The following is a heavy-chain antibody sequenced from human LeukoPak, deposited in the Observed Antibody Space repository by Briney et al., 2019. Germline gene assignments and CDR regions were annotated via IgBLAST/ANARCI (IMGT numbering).Heavy chain of an antibody. V-gene: IGHV4-59*08. Sequence: TASETLSLTCTVSGGSISSYYWSWIRQPPGKGLEWIGYIYYSGSTNYNPSLKSRVTISVDTSKNQFSLKLSSVTAADTAVYYCARLSPTRYYYGMDVWGQGTTVTVSS. CDR1: GGSISSYY. J-gene: IGHJ6*02. D-gene: IGHD1-1*01. CDR2: IYYSGST. CDR3: ARLSPTRYYYGMDV.